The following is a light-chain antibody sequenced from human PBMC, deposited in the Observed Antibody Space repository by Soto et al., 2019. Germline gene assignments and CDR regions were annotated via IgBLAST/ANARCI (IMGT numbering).Light chain of an antibody. Sequence: ENVLTQSPGTLSLSPGERATLSCRASQSVPSNYLAWYQHKPGQAPRLLIYGASSRATDIPGRFSGSGSGTDFTLTISRLEPEDFAVYYCQQCGSSPITFGQGTRLEIK. J-gene: IGKJ5*01. CDR1: QSVPSNY. CDR3: QQCGSSPIT. CDR2: GAS. V-gene: IGKV3-20*01.